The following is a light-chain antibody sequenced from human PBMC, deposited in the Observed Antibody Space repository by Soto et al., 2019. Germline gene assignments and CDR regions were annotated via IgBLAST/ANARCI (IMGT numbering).Light chain of an antibody. Sequence: QSALTQPASVSGSPGQSITISCTGTSSDFGSYNLVSWYQQHPGKAPKLMIYEDSKRPSGVSNRFSGSKSGNTASLTISGLQAEDDADYYCCSYASSRTYVFGTGTKLTVL. V-gene: IGLV2-23*01. CDR2: EDS. CDR3: CSYASSRTYV. CDR1: SSDFGSYNL. J-gene: IGLJ1*01.